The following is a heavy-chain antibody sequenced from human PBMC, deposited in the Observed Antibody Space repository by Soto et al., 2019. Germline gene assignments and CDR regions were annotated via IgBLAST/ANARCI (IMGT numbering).Heavy chain of an antibody. CDR3: ARDSYRGYYYYGMDV. Sequence: GGSLRLSCSASGFTFSSYWMSWVRQAPGKGLEWVANIKQDGSEKYYVDSVKGRFTISRDNAKNSLYLQMNSLRAEDTAVYYCARDSYRGYYYYGMDVWGQGTTVTVSS. D-gene: IGHD4-4*01. J-gene: IGHJ6*02. CDR1: GFTFSSYW. CDR2: IKQDGSEK. V-gene: IGHV3-7*01.